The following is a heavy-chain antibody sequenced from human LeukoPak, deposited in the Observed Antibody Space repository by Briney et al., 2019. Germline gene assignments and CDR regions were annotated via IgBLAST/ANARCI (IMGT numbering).Heavy chain of an antibody. V-gene: IGHV3-23*01. J-gene: IGHJ5*02. Sequence: GGSLRLSCAASGFTFSSYAMNWVRQAPGKGLEWVSAISGSDGSTYYADSVKGRFTISRDNSKNTLSLQMNRLRAEDTAVCYCAKDLRIAAAGTPYNCFDPWGQGTLVTVSS. CDR1: GFTFSSYA. CDR2: ISGSDGST. D-gene: IGHD6-13*01. CDR3: AKDLRIAAAGTPYNCFDP.